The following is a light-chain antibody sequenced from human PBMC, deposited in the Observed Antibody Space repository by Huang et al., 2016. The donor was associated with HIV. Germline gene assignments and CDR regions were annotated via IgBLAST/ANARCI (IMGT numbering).Light chain of an antibody. CDR3: QKYSSAPPIT. J-gene: IGKJ5*01. CDR1: QDISNY. CDR2: AAS. Sequence: DIQLTQSPSSLSASVGDRVTISCRASQDISNYLAWYQQKPGKVPKLLIYAASTLQSGVPSRFSGSGSGTDFTLTISSLQPEDVATYCCQKYSSAPPITFGQGTRLEIK. V-gene: IGKV1-27*01.